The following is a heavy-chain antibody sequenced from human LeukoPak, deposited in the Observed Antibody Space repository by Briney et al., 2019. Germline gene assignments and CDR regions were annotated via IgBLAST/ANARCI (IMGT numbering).Heavy chain of an antibody. D-gene: IGHD3-22*01. V-gene: IGHV3-30-3*01. CDR3: ARDSYYYDSSGLYYYYGMDV. J-gene: IGHJ6*02. CDR1: GFSFSSYV. CDR2: ISYDGSNK. Sequence: QPGGSLRLSCVASGFSFSSYVMSWVRQAPGKGLEWVAVISYDGSNKYYADSVKGRFTISRDNSKNTLYLQMNSLRAEDTAVYYCARDSYYYDSSGLYYYYGMDVWGQGTTVTVSS.